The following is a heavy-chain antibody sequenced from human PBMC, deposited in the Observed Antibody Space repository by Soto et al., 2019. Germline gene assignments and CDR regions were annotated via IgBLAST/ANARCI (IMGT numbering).Heavy chain of an antibody. CDR1: GYTFSSHG. V-gene: IGHV1-18*04. Sequence: QVQLLQSGDEVKKPGASVKVSCTASGYTFSSHGITWVRQAPGQGLEWMGWISTYNGNTNYAQKVQGRVTMTIDTSTSTAYMELRSLTSDYTAMYYCAACSGPRCHRGREWFDPWGQGTLVTVSA. CDR3: AACSGPRCHRGREWFDP. CDR2: ISTYNGNT. J-gene: IGHJ5*02. D-gene: IGHD2-8*02.